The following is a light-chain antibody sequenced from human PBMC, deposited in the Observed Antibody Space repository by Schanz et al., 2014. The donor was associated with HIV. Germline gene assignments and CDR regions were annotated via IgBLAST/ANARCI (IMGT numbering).Light chain of an antibody. CDR3: SSYTSSSTWV. J-gene: IGLJ3*02. V-gene: IGLV2-14*01. Sequence: QSALTQPASVSGSPGQSITISCTGVSSHVVGDNYVSWYQQHPGRAPKLIIYDVSDRPSGVSDRFSGSKSGNTASLTISGLQAEDEADYYCSSYTSSSTWVFGGGTKLTVL. CDR1: SSHVVGDNY. CDR2: DVS.